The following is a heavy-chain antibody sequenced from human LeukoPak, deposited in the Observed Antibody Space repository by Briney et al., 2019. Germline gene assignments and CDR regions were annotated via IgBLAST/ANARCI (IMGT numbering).Heavy chain of an antibody. CDR1: EYTFTSYY. D-gene: IGHD4-11*01. CDR3: ARVGVSNYPYNWFDP. J-gene: IGHJ5*02. Sequence: ASVKVSCKASEYTFTSYYMHWVRQAPGQGLEWMGIINPSGGSTSYAQKFQGRVTMTRDTSTSTVYMELSSLRSEDTAVYYCARVGVSNYPYNWFDPWGQGTLVTVSS. V-gene: IGHV1-46*01. CDR2: INPSGGST.